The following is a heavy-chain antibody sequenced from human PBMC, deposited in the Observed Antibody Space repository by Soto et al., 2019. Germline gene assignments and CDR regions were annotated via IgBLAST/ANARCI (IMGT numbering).Heavy chain of an antibody. CDR1: GFTFSSYA. V-gene: IGHV3-30-3*01. D-gene: IGHD6-19*01. CDR2: ISYDGSNK. Sequence: PGGSLRLSCAASGFTFSSYAMHWVRQAPGKGLEWVAVISYDGSNKYYADSVKGRFTISRDNSKNTLYLQMNSLRAEDTAAYYCARAHLYSSGWYKKGAFDIWGQGTMVTVSS. J-gene: IGHJ3*02. CDR3: ARAHLYSSGWYKKGAFDI.